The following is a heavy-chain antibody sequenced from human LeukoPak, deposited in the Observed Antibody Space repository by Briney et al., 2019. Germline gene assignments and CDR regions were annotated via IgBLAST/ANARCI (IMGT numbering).Heavy chain of an antibody. CDR3: AREVEMATIIYFDY. V-gene: IGHV3-7*01. CDR1: GFTFSSYW. J-gene: IGHJ4*02. Sequence: GGSLRVSCAASGFTFSSYWMSWVRQAPGKGLEWVANIKQDGSEKYYVDSVKGRFTISRDNAKNSLYLQMNSLRAEDTAVYYCAREVEMATIIYFDYWGQGTLVTVSS. D-gene: IGHD5-24*01. CDR2: IKQDGSEK.